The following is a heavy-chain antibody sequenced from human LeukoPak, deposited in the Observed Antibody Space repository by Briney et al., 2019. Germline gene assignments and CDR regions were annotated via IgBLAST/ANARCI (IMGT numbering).Heavy chain of an antibody. CDR1: GYTFTSYG. V-gene: IGHV1-69*13. Sequence: WASVKVSCKASGYTFTSYGISWVRQAPGQGLEWMGGIIPIFGTANYAQKFQGRVTITADESTSTAYMELSSLRSEDTAVYYCAREVGGNSVLWFDPWGQGTLVTVSS. J-gene: IGHJ5*02. D-gene: IGHD4-23*01. CDR2: IIPIFGTA. CDR3: AREVGGNSVLWFDP.